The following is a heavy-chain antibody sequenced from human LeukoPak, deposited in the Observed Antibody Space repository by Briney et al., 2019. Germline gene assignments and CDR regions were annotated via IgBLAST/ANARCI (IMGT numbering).Heavy chain of an antibody. CDR3: ALLSSSWYRGAFDI. CDR1: GYTFTGYY. V-gene: IGHV1-8*03. Sequence: ASVKVSCKASGYTFTGYYMHWVRQAPGQGLEWMGWMNPNSGNTGYAQKFQGRVTITRNTSISTAYMELSSLRSEDTAVYYCALLSSSWYRGAFDIWGQGTMVTVSS. J-gene: IGHJ3*02. CDR2: MNPNSGNT. D-gene: IGHD6-13*01.